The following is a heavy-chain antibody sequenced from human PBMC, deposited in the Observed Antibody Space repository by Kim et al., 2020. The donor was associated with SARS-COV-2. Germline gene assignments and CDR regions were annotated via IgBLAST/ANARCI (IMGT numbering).Heavy chain of an antibody. CDR3: ARESFDP. Sequence: SETLSLTCSVSGGSITSNNWWSWVRQSPGKGLEWMGEIYLAGSTNYNPSLKSRVSMSLDRSKKQFSLNLTAVTAAATAVYYCARESFDPWGQGTLVTVSS. CDR1: GGSITSNNW. V-gene: IGHV4-4*02. J-gene: IGHJ5*02. CDR2: IYLAGST.